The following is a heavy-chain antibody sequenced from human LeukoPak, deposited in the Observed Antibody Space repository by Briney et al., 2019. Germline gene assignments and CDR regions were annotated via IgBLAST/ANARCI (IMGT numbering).Heavy chain of an antibody. Sequence: GGSLRLSCAASGFTFSSYSMNWVRRAPGKGLEWGSCISSSSSYIYYADSVKGRFTISRDNAKNSLYLQMNSLRVEDTAVYYWARDRDTAMVTGVDYWGQGTLVTVSS. CDR2: ISSSSSYI. J-gene: IGHJ4*02. CDR1: GFTFSSYS. D-gene: IGHD5-18*01. V-gene: IGHV3-21*01. CDR3: ARDRDTAMVTGVDY.